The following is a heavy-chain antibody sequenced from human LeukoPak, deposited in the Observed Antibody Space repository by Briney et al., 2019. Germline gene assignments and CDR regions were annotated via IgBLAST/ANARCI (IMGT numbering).Heavy chain of an antibody. J-gene: IGHJ4*02. CDR2: IKSKTDGGTT. D-gene: IGHD2-21*02. CDR3: ARDVLGGSSSWDVGAYCGGDCYSGFDY. Sequence: GGSLRLSCAASGFTFSNAWMNWVRQAPGKGLEWVGRIKSKTDGGTTDYAAPVKGRFTISRDDSKNTLYLQMNSLKTEDTAVYYCARDVLGGSSSWDVGAYCGGDCYSGFDYWGQGTLVTVSS. CDR1: GFTFSNAW. V-gene: IGHV3-15*07.